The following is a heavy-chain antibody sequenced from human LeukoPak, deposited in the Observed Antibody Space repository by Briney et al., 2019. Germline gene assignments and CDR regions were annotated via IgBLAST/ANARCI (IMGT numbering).Heavy chain of an antibody. V-gene: IGHV1-3*01. D-gene: IGHD6-13*01. CDR1: GYTFTTYS. CDR2: INVGNGNT. J-gene: IGHJ4*02. Sequence: ASVKVSCKTSGYTFTTYSIHWVRQAPGQGLEWMAWINVGNGNTKYSQNFQGRLTITTDTSASTAYMELSSLRSEDTAVYYCARDHGSWDYWGQGTLVTVSS. CDR3: ARDHGSWDY.